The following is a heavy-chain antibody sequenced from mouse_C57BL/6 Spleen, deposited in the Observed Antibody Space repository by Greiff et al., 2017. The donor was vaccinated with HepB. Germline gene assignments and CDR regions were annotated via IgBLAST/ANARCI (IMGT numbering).Heavy chain of an antibody. J-gene: IGHJ4*01. Sequence: QVQLKRSGAELVKPGASVKISCKASGYAFSSYWMNWVKQRPGKGLEWIGQIYPGDGDTNYNGKFKGKATLTADKSSSTAYMQLSSLTSEDSAVYFCARGLPLYYAMDYWGQGTSVTVSS. V-gene: IGHV1-80*01. CDR2: IYPGDGDT. D-gene: IGHD2-4*01. CDR1: GYAFSSYW. CDR3: ARGLPLYYAMDY.